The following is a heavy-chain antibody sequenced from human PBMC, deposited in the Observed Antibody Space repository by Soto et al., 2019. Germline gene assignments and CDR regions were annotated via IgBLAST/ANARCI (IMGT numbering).Heavy chain of an antibody. CDR1: GDY. D-gene: IGHD1-26*01. J-gene: IGHJ6*03. CDR3: ARDGTENESYTYYYLDV. CDR2: IYYSGST. Sequence: GDYRICKKKHPGKGLEWIGYIYYSGSTCYNPSVKSRVTISVDTSKNQFSLKLSSVTAADTAVYYFARDGTENESYTYYYLDVWGKRTTVTGSS. V-gene: IGHV4-31*02.